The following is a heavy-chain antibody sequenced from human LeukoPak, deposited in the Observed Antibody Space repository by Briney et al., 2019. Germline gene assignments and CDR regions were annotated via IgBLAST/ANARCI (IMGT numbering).Heavy chain of an antibody. J-gene: IGHJ4*02. D-gene: IGHD3-22*01. CDR2: ISGSGSGT. CDR3: AKDSRGYVTPIEY. CDR1: GFTFSSCA. V-gene: IGHV3-23*01. Sequence: GGSLRLSCAASGFTFSSCAMNWVRQAPGKGLEWVSAISGSGSGTYYADSVKGRFTISRDNSKNTLYLQMNSLRAEDTALYYCAKDSRGYVTPIEYWGQGTLVTVSS.